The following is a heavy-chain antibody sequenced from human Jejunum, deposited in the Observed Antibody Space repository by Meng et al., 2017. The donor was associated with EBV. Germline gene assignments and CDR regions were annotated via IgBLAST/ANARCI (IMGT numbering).Heavy chain of an antibody. CDR2: MHPGGST. CDR1: GDSTSSSHW. D-gene: IGHD4-11*01. CDR3: AKSNDYSLNS. J-gene: IGHJ4*02. Sequence: QVQLQGSGPGLVKPSGTLSLTGAVSGDSTSSSHWWSWVRQPPGKGLEWIGEMHPGGSTNYNPSLKSRVTISVDNSKNQFSLKLTSVTAADTAVYYCAKSNDYSLNSWGQGTLVTVSS. V-gene: IGHV4-4*02.